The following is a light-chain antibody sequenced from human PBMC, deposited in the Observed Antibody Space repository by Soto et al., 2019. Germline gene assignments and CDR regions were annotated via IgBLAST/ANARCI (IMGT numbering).Light chain of an antibody. CDR1: QTVDSS. V-gene: IGKV3-11*01. CDR3: QKRCA. CDR2: DAS. J-gene: IGKJ2*02. Sequence: EVVLTQSPATLSLSPGDRATLSCRASQTVDSSLDWYQQKLGQAPSLLIYDASSRATGFPGRFSGSGSGTDFTLTLRKVEPDDFAVYYYQKRCAFGQGTKVEIK.